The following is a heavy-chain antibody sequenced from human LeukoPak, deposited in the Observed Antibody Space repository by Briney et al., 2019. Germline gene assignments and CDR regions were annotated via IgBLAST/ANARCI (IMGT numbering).Heavy chain of an antibody. Sequence: GGSLRLSCVASGFTFSSLWMHWVRQAPAKGLEWVSRIDNDEITTTYADSVNGRFTISRDNAKNTLYLQMNSRRAEDTGVYYCARGGPGTGMDYWGQGALVTVSS. CDR3: ARGGPGTGMDY. V-gene: IGHV3-74*01. J-gene: IGHJ4*02. D-gene: IGHD1-1*01. CDR1: GFTFSSLW. CDR2: IDNDEITT.